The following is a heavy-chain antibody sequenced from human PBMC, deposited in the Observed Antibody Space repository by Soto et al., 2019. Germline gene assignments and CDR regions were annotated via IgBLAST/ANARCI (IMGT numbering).Heavy chain of an antibody. CDR3: ARDGPYYYGMDV. J-gene: IGHJ6*02. V-gene: IGHV4-59*01. CDR1: GDSISTFY. Sequence: SSETLSLTCTVSGDSISTFYWGWMRQSPGKELEWIGYVYYTGSTNYNPSLKSRVTISVDRSKNQFSLKLTSANAADTAVYYCARDGPYYYGMDVWGQGTTVTVSS. CDR2: VYYTGST.